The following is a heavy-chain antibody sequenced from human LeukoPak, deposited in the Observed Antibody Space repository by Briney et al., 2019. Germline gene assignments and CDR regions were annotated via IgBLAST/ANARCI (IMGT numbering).Heavy chain of an antibody. V-gene: IGHV1-18*01. D-gene: IGHD3-10*01. CDR1: GYTFTSYG. J-gene: IGHJ5*02. Sequence: GASVKVSCKASGYTFTSYGISWVRQAPGQGLEWMGWISAYNGNTNYAQQLQGRVTMTTDTSTSTAYMELRSLRSDDTAVYYCARRPITMVRGVNNWFDPWGQGTLVTVSS. CDR3: ARRPITMVRGVNNWFDP. CDR2: ISAYNGNT.